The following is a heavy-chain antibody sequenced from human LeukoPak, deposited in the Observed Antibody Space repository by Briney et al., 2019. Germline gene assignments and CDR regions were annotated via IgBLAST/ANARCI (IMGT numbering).Heavy chain of an antibody. D-gene: IGHD6-13*01. V-gene: IGHV4-4*02. J-gene: IGHJ4*02. CDR2: TYHSGST. CDR1: GGSISSSNW. Sequence: PSETLSLTCAVSGGSISSSNWWTWVRQPPRKALEWTGATYHSGSTNYNPSLKSRVTISVDKSKNQFSLKLSSVTAADTAVYYCAREGESAAGNGGTGYFDYWGQGTLVTVSS. CDR3: AREGESAAGNGGTGYFDY.